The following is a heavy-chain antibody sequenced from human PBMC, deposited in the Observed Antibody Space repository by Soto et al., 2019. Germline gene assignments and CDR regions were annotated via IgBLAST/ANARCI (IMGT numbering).Heavy chain of an antibody. J-gene: IGHJ4*02. D-gene: IGHD6-19*01. CDR2: IYYSGST. CDR1: GGSVSSGSYY. Sequence: QVQLQESGPGLVKPSETLSLTCTVSGGSVSSGSYYWSWIRQPPGKGLEWIGHIYYSGSTNYNPSLKSRVTMSLDTSKNQFSLKLSSVNAADTAVYYCARIKLDSSGWWFDYWGQGTLVTVYS. CDR3: ARIKLDSSGWWFDY. V-gene: IGHV4-61*01.